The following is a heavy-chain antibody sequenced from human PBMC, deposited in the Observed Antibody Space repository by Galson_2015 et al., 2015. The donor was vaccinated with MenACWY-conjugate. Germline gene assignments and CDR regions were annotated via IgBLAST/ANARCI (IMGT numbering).Heavy chain of an antibody. CDR1: GGPISNRSYY. J-gene: IGHJ4*02. CDR3: ARDRIAVASDNFDY. D-gene: IGHD6-19*01. CDR2: LYYSGRT. V-gene: IGHV4-39*06. Sequence: ATLSLPRPVSGGPISNRSYYWGWTRPPPGKGLEWIGSLYYSGRTSYHPPHKCRVTISVDTYKHQLPLKLSSGTAADTAVYYCARDRIAVASDNFDYWGQGTLVTVSS.